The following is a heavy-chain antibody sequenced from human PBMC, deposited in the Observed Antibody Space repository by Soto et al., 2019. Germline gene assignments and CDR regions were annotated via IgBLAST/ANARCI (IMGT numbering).Heavy chain of an antibody. Sequence: SETLSLTCTVSGGSISSYYWSWIRQPPGKGLEWIGYIYYSGSTNYNPSLKSRVTISVDTSKNQFSLKLSSVTAADTAVYYCARGGIAARPFDYWGQGTLVTVSS. V-gene: IGHV4-59*01. CDR1: GGSISSYY. D-gene: IGHD6-6*01. CDR3: ARGGIAARPFDY. CDR2: IYYSGST. J-gene: IGHJ4*02.